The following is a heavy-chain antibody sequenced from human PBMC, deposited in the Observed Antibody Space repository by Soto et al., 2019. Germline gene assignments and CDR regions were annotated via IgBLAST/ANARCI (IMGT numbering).Heavy chain of an antibody. V-gene: IGHV1-69*01. D-gene: IGHD6-13*01. J-gene: IGHJ4*01. CDR2: SIPVFGTA. CDR1: GGTFRNYA. CDR3: AIPLPKQQLVRGAFDH. Sequence: QVQLVQSGAAVKKPGSSVKLSCKTSGGTFRNYAINWVRQAPGQGLEWMGGSIPVFGTANYAQTFQGRFTITADESTSTAYMELSSLRSEDTAVYYCAIPLPKQQLVRGAFDHWGQAPWSPSPQ.